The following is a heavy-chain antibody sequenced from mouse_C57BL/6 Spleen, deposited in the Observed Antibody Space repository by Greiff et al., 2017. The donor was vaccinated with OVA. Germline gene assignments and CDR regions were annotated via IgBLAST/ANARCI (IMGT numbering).Heavy chain of an antibody. Sequence: EVQLQQSGPELVKPGASVKISCKASGYTFTDYYMNWVKQSHGQSLEWIGDINPNNGGTSYNQKFKGKATLTVDKSSSTAYMELRSLTSEDSAVYYCARERGSDYWGQGTTLTVSS. J-gene: IGHJ2*01. CDR2: INPNNGGT. CDR1: GYTFTDYY. V-gene: IGHV1-26*01. D-gene: IGHD3-1*01. CDR3: ARERGSDY.